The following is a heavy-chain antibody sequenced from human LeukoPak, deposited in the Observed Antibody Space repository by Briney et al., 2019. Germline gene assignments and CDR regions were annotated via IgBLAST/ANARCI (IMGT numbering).Heavy chain of an antibody. Sequence: GGSLRLSCAASGFTFSSYDMHWVRQATGKGLEWVSVIGTAGDTYYPGSVKGRFTISRENAKNSLYFQMNSLRAGDTAVYYCARGGIAAAGLDAFDIWGQGTMVTVSS. D-gene: IGHD6-13*01. CDR1: GFTFSSYD. CDR3: ARGGIAAAGLDAFDI. CDR2: IGTAGDT. J-gene: IGHJ3*02. V-gene: IGHV3-13*01.